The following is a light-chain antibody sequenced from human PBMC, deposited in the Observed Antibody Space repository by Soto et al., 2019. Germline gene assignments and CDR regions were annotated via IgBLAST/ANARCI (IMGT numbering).Light chain of an antibody. Sequence: QSVLTQPPSVSGAPGQRVTISCTGSNSNIGAGYDVHWYQQLPGTAPKVLIFADTHRPSGVPDRFSGSKSGTSASLAITGLQAEDEADYYCHSYDSSLSGSVFGGGTKLTVL. V-gene: IGLV1-40*01. J-gene: IGLJ3*02. CDR2: ADT. CDR3: HSYDSSLSGSV. CDR1: NSNIGAGYD.